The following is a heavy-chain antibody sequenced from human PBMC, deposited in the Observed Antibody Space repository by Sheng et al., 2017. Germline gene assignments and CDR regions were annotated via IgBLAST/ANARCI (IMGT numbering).Heavy chain of an antibody. CDR1: GGSFSGYY. CDR3: ARGQIAAEVQRRVDAFDI. D-gene: IGHD6-25*01. CDR2: INHSGST. Sequence: QVQLQQWGAGLLKPSETLSLTCAVYGGSFSGYYWSWIRQPPGKGLEWIGEINHSGSTNYNPSLKSRVTISVDTSKNQFSLKLSSVTAADTAVYYCARGQIAAEVQRRVDAFDIWGQGTMVTVSS. V-gene: IGHV4-34*01. J-gene: IGHJ3*02.